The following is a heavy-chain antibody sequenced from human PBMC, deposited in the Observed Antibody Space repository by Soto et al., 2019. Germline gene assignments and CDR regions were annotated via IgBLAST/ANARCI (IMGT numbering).Heavy chain of an antibody. Sequence: QVQLVESGGGVVQPGRSLRLSCEASGFTFSSHSIQWVRQAPGKGLEWVAVISYDGSIKYYTDSVKGRFTISRDNSKNTAYLQMDSLRAEDTAVCYCAREWSTSGDLDDWGQGTLVIVSS. CDR2: ISYDGSIK. CDR3: AREWSTSGDLDD. J-gene: IGHJ4*02. D-gene: IGHD2-21*02. CDR1: GFTFSSHS. V-gene: IGHV3-30-3*01.